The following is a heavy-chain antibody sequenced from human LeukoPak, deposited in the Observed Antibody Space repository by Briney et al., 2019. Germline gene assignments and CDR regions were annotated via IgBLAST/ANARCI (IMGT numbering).Heavy chain of an antibody. CDR3: ARAQFYYDSSGYYY. Sequence: SETLSLTCTVSGGSISISTYYWGWIRQPPGKGLEWIGNIYYSGSTYYNPSLKSRVTISVDTSKNQFSLRLSSVTATDTAVYYCARAQFYYDSSGYYYWGQGTLVTVSS. D-gene: IGHD3-22*01. CDR1: GGSISISTYY. CDR2: IYYSGST. J-gene: IGHJ4*02. V-gene: IGHV4-39*01.